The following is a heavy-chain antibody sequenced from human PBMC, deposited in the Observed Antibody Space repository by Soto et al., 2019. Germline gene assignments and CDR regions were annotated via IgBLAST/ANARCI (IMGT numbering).Heavy chain of an antibody. CDR3: ASSYGSGYRAFDY. V-gene: IGHV1-69*02. CDR1: GDSFNFYS. Sequence: QVQLVQSGAEVKGPVSSVKVSCKASGDSFNFYSINWVRQAPGVGLEWVGRVNPILSMSNYAQRFQGRVTMTADKSTSTAYMELRSLRSEDTAIYYCASSYGSGYRAFDYWGQGALVTVSS. D-gene: IGHD3-10*01. CDR2: VNPILSMS. J-gene: IGHJ4*02.